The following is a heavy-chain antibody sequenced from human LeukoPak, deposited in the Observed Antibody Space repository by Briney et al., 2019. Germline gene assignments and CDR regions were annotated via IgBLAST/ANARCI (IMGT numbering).Heavy chain of an antibody. J-gene: IGHJ4*02. D-gene: IGHD3-16*01. CDR2: INPNSGGT. CDR1: GYTFTSYD. V-gene: IGHV1-2*02. CDR3: ARGLSALFDY. Sequence: ASVKVSCKTSGYTFTSYDLNWVRQATGQGLVWMGWINPNSGGTNYAQKFQGRVTMTRDTSISTAYMELSRLRSDDTAVYYCARGLSALFDYWGQGTLVTVSS.